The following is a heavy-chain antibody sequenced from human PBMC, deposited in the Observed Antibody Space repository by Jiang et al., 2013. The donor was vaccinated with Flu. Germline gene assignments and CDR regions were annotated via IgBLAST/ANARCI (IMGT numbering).Heavy chain of an antibody. CDR1: GYTFTSYA. Sequence: QSGSELKKPGASVKVSCKASGYTFTSYAMNWVRQAPGQGLEWMGWINTNTGNPTYAQGFTGRFVFSLDTSVSTAYLQICSLKAEDTAVYYCARAPTKGYCSSTSCLYYCYYGMDVWGQGTTVTVSS. V-gene: IGHV7-4-1*01. J-gene: IGHJ6*02. D-gene: IGHD2-2*01. CDR3: ARAPTKGYCSSTSCLYYCYYGMDV. CDR2: INTNTGNP.